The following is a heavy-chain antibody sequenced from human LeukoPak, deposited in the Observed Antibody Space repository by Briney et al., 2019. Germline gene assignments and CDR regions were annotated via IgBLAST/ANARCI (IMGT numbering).Heavy chain of an antibody. Sequence: ASVKVSCKASGYTFTSYGISWVRQAPGQGLEWMGWISAYNGSTNYAQKLQGRVTMTTDTSTSTAYMELRSLRSDDTAVYYCARDRVAAAGHYYYGMDVWGQGTTVTVSS. D-gene: IGHD6-19*01. CDR3: ARDRVAAAGHYYYGMDV. J-gene: IGHJ6*02. V-gene: IGHV1-18*01. CDR2: ISAYNGST. CDR1: GYTFTSYG.